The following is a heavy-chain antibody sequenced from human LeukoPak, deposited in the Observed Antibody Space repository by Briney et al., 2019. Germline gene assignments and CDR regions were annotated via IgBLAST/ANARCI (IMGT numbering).Heavy chain of an antibody. V-gene: IGHV3-48*03. CDR2: ISSSGRTI. CDR3: ASVGGVAAAFV. CDR1: GFIFSSYE. J-gene: IGHJ4*02. Sequence: AGSLRLYCAASGFIFSSYEMNWLRHAPGKGREGVSFISSSGRTIDYADSVKGRFTIYRDNGKDSLDLQRHSLRAEDTAVYYCASVGGVAAAFVWGQGPLVTVSS. D-gene: IGHD6-13*01.